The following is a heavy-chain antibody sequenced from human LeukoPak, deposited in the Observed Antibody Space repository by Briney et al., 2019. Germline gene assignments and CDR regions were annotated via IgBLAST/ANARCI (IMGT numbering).Heavy chain of an antibody. CDR2: INHSGST. V-gene: IGHV4-34*01. D-gene: IGHD3-10*01. CDR1: GGSFSGYY. Sequence: PSETLSLTCAVSGGSFSGYYWSWIRQPPGKGLEWIGEINHSGSTNYNPSLKSRVTISVDTSKNQFSLKLSSVTAADTAVYYCASAQRRYYYGSGSYDYWGQGTLVTVSS. J-gene: IGHJ4*02. CDR3: ASAQRRYYYGSGSYDY.